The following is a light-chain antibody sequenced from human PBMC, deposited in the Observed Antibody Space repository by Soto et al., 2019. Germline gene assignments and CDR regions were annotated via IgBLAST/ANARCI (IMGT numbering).Light chain of an antibody. V-gene: IGKV1-6*01. CDR1: QGIGNA. CDR3: QQANSFPRT. CDR2: AAS. J-gene: IGKJ4*01. Sequence: AIQMTQSPSSLSASVGDRVTISCRASQGIGNALGWYQQKPGKAPKLLIYAASSLQSGVPSRFSGSGSGTDFTLTISSLQPEDFATYYCQQANSFPRTFGGGTKVDIK.